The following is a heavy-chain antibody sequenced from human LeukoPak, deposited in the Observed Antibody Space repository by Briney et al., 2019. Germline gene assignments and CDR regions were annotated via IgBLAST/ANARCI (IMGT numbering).Heavy chain of an antibody. Sequence: GSLTLSCSPSGFTFRDYHSGSIQQPPGKGLEWIGYMHHSGSTNQNPYLKSRSTISVGTSKSQFSLKLSSVTAADTAVYYCARHAAVEGSGGWSPLWWFDPWGQGTLVTVSS. V-gene: IGHV4-59*08. J-gene: IGHJ5*02. CDR2: MHHSGST. CDR1: GFTFRDYH. D-gene: IGHD6-19*01. CDR3: ARHAAVEGSGGWSPLWWFDP.